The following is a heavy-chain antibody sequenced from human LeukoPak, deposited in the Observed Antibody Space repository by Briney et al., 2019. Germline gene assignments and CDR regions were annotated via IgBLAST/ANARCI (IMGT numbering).Heavy chain of an antibody. D-gene: IGHD5-12*01. CDR2: IYYSGST. CDR3: ARDSGYDYFDY. V-gene: IGHV4-59*01. J-gene: IGHJ4*02. CDR1: GGSISSYY. Sequence: SETLSLTCTVSGGSISSYYWSWIRQPPGKGLEWIGYIYYSGSTNYNPSLKSRVTIPVDTSKNQFSLKLSSVTAADTAVYYCARDSGYDYFDYWGQGTLVTVSS.